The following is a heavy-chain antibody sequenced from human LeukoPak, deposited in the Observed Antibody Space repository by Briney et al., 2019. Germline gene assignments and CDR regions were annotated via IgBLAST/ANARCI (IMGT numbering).Heavy chain of an antibody. CDR3: ARPRHYGMDV. J-gene: IGHJ6*02. Sequence: SVKVSCKASVGTFSSYAISWVRQAPGQGLEWMGRIIPILGIAHYAQKFQGRVPITADKSTSTAYMDLSSLRSEDTAVYFCARPRHYGMDVWGQGTTVTVSS. CDR2: IIPILGIA. CDR1: VGTFSSYA. V-gene: IGHV1-69*04.